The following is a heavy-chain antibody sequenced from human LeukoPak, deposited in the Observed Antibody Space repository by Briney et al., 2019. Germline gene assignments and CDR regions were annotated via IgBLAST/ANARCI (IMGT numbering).Heavy chain of an antibody. Sequence: GGSLRLSCAASGFTFSSYWMHWVRQAPGKGLVWVSRINSDGSSTSYADSVKGRFTISRDNAKNTLYLQMNSLRAEDTAVYYCAKDGAVPGTMDAFDIWGQGTMVTVS. CDR2: INSDGSST. V-gene: IGHV3-74*01. D-gene: IGHD6-19*01. J-gene: IGHJ3*02. CDR3: AKDGAVPGTMDAFDI. CDR1: GFTFSSYW.